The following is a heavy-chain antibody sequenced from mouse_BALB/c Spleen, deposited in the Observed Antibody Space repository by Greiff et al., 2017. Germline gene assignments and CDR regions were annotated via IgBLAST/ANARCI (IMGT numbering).Heavy chain of an antibody. V-gene: IGHV14-3*02. CDR2: IDPANGNT. J-gene: IGHJ4*01. Sequence: EVQLVESGAELVKPGASVKLSCTASGFNIKDTYMHWVKQRPEQGLEWIGRIDPANGNTKYDPKFQGKATITADTSSNTAYLQLSSLTSEDTAVYYCARGRYDAMDYWGQGTSVTVSS. CDR3: ARGRYDAMDY. CDR1: GFNIKDTY.